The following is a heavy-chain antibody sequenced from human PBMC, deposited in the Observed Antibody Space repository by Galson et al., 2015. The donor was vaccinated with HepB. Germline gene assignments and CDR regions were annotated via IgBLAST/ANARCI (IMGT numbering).Heavy chain of an antibody. CDR2: IIPILGIA. CDR3: ARDSGSSPPFDYYYYGMDV. D-gene: IGHD6-13*01. V-gene: IGHV1-69*04. CDR1: GGTFSSYT. J-gene: IGHJ6*02. Sequence: SVKVSCKASGGTFSSYTISWVRQAPGQGLEWMGRIIPILGIANYAQKFQGRVTITADKSTSTAYMELSSLRSEDTAVYYCARDSGSSPPFDYYYYGMDVWGQGTTVTVSS.